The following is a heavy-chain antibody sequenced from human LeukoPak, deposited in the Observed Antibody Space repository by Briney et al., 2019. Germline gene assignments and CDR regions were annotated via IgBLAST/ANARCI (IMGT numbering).Heavy chain of an antibody. D-gene: IGHD2-21*01. V-gene: IGHV3-30*02. CDR3: AKSINYYYYYMDV. Sequence: GGSLRLSCAASGFSIRGHNMHWVRQALGKGLEWVSFIQHDGGAKWYVDSVKGRFTISRDNSENTLYLQMNSLRAEDTAVYYCAKSINYYYYYMDVWGKGTTVTVSS. CDR2: IQHDGGAK. J-gene: IGHJ6*03. CDR1: GFSIRGHN.